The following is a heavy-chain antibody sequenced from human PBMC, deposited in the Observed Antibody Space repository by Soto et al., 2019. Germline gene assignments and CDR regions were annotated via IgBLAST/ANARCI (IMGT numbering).Heavy chain of an antibody. CDR2: INPKSGAT. J-gene: IGHJ6*02. V-gene: IGHV1-2*02. CDR3: AKDPNVVVVPAATGGMDV. CDR1: AYTLIDCC. D-gene: IGHD2-2*01. Sequence: SVKVTCKASAYTLIDCCMHWVRQAPGQGLEWMGWINPKSGATKYAQKFQGRVSMTRVTSISTAYMELSSLRSDDTALYYCAKDPNVVVVPAATGGMDVWGQGTTVTVSS.